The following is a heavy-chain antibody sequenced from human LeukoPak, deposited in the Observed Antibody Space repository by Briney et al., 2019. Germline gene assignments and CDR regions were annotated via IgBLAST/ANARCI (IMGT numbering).Heavy chain of an antibody. CDR3: ARDKEQPDCSSTSCYPYYYYGMDV. Sequence: SETLSLTCTVSGGSISSYYWSWIRQPPGKGLEWIGYIYYSGSTNYNPSLKSRVTISVDTSKNQFSLKLSSVTAADTAVYYCARDKEQPDCSSTSCYPYYYYGMDVWGQGTTVTVSS. J-gene: IGHJ6*02. V-gene: IGHV4-59*01. D-gene: IGHD2-2*01. CDR2: IYYSGST. CDR1: GGSISSYY.